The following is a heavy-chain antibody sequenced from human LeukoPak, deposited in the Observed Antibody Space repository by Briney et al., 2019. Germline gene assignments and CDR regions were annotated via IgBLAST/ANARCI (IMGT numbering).Heavy chain of an antibody. D-gene: IGHD4-11*01. CDR2: ISSDGSNK. J-gene: IGHJ4*02. CDR3: AKDQGVEYSEYDFDY. V-gene: IGHV3-30*18. Sequence: GGSLRLSCAASGFTFSGYAMSWVRQAPGKGLEWVTVISSDGSNKYYADSVKGRFTISRDNSKNTLYLQMNSLRAEDTAVYYCAKDQGVEYSEYDFDYWGQGTLVTVSS. CDR1: GFTFSGYA.